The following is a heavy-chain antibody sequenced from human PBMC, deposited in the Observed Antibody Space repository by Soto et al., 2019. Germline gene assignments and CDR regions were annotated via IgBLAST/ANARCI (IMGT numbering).Heavy chain of an antibody. CDR1: GGTFSSYT. CDR3: ASLMTANEDYYMDV. D-gene: IGHD2-21*02. CDR2: IIPILGIA. J-gene: IGHJ6*03. Sequence: QVQLVQSGAEVKKPGSSVKVSCKASGGTFSSYTISWVRQAPGQGLEWMGRIIPILGIANYAQKFQGRVTINADKSTSTAYMELSSLRSEDTAVYYCASLMTANEDYYMDVWGKGTTVTVSS. V-gene: IGHV1-69*02.